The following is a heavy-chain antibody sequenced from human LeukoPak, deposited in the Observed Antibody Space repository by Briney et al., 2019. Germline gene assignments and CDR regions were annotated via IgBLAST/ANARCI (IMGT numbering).Heavy chain of an antibody. CDR2: LSGSGGST. Sequence: GGSLRLSCAASGFIFNKHAMSWVRQAPGKGLEWVSGLSGSGGSTDYADSVKGRFTISRDNSKNTLYLQMNSLRAEDTAVYYCARQGVGANFDYWGQGTPVTVSS. D-gene: IGHD1-26*01. CDR1: GFIFNKHA. CDR3: ARQGVGANFDY. J-gene: IGHJ4*02. V-gene: IGHV3-23*01.